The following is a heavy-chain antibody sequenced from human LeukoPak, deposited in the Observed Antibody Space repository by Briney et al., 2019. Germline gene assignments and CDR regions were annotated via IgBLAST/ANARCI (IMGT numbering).Heavy chain of an antibody. V-gene: IGHV1-2*02. CDR2: INPNSGGT. Sequence: ASVEVSCKASGYTFTGYYMHWVRQAPGQGLEWMGWINPNSGGTSYAQKFQGRVTMTRDTSISTAYMELSRLRSDDTAVYYCARGGSSSWYVYDYWGQGTLVTVSS. D-gene: IGHD6-13*01. J-gene: IGHJ4*02. CDR3: ARGGSSSWYVYDY. CDR1: GYTFTGYY.